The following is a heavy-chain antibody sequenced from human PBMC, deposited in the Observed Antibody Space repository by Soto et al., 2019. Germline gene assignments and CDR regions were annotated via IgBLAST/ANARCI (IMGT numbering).Heavy chain of an antibody. Sequence: GGSLRLSCAASGFGVMNNYMSWVRQAPGKGLEWVSIIYTGGSTYYADSVKGRFTISRDNSKNTVYLQMDSLGPEDTAMYYCARINWRYNYWGQGTLVTVSS. J-gene: IGHJ4*02. D-gene: IGHD1-20*01. CDR3: ARINWRYNY. CDR2: IYTGGST. CDR1: GFGVMNNY. V-gene: IGHV3-53*05.